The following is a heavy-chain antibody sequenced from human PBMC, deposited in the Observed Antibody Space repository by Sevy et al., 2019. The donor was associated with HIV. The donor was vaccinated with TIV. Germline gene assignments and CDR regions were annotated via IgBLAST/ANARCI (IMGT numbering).Heavy chain of an antibody. Sequence: AAVKVSCKASGYTLTAHYMHWVGQAPGQGLQWMGWINPSNGGTHYAQKFQGRVTMTRDTSISTAYMELSSLTSDDTAVYYCATTAHSGSYYDYWGQGTLVTVSS. J-gene: IGHJ4*02. V-gene: IGHV1-2*02. D-gene: IGHD1-26*01. CDR1: GYTLTAHY. CDR3: ATTAHSGSYYDY. CDR2: INPSNGGT.